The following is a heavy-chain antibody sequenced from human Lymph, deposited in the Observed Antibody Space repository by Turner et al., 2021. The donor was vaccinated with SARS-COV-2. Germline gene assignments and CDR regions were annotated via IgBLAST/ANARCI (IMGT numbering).Heavy chain of an antibody. J-gene: IGHJ6*02. V-gene: IGHV3-11*06. Sequence: QVQLVEFVGGLVKPVGSLRLSCAASGFTFSDYFMSWIRQAPGKGLEWVSYISSSSTYTNYADSVKGRFTISRDNAKNSLYLQMNSLRAEDTAVYYCARPGGPYCYYGMDVWGQGTTVTVSS. CDR1: GFTFSDYF. CDR3: ARPGGPYCYYGMDV. CDR2: ISSSSTYT. D-gene: IGHD3-16*01.